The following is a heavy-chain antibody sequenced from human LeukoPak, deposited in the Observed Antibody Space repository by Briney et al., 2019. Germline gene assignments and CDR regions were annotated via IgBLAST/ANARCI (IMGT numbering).Heavy chain of an antibody. Sequence: GGSPRLSCAASGFTFSSYWMSWVRQAPGKGLEWVANIKQDGSEKYYVDSVRGRFTISRDNAKNSLYLQMNSLRAEDTAVYYCARAVSSSWYTSFDYWGQGTLVTVSS. D-gene: IGHD6-13*01. CDR1: GFTFSSYW. CDR2: IKQDGSEK. CDR3: ARAVSSSWYTSFDY. V-gene: IGHV3-7*01. J-gene: IGHJ4*02.